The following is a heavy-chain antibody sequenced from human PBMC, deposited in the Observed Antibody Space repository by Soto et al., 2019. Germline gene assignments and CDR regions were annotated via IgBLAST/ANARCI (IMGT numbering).Heavy chain of an antibody. J-gene: IGHJ6*02. CDR2: IIPIFGTA. V-gene: IGHV1-69*06. D-gene: IGHD2-2*02. Sequence: SVKVSCKASGGTFSSYAISWVRQAPGQGIEWMGGIIPIFGTANYAQKFQGRVTITADKSTSTAYMELSSLRSEDTAVYYCARGTGYCSSTSCYTVYYYYGMDVWGQGTTVTVSS. CDR3: ARGTGYCSSTSCYTVYYYYGMDV. CDR1: GGTFSSYA.